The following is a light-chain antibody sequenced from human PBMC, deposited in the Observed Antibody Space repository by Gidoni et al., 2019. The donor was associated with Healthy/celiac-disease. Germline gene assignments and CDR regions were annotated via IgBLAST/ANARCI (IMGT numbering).Light chain of an antibody. J-gene: IGKJ3*01. CDR2: VAS. Sequence: DIQMTQSPSSLSASVGDRVTITCRASQSISNYLNWYQQKPGKAPNLLIYVASTLQSGVPSRFSGSGSGTDFSLTISSPQPDDFATYYCQQSYSNPNTFGPGTKVDIK. CDR1: QSISNY. CDR3: QQSYSNPNT. V-gene: IGKV1-39*01.